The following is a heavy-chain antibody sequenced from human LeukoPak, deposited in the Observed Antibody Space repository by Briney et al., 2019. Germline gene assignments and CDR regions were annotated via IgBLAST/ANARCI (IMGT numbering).Heavy chain of an antibody. Sequence: PSETLSFTCAVYGGSFSGYYWSWIRQPPGKGLEWIGEINHSGSTNYNPSLKSRVTIPVDTSKNQFSLKLSSVTAADTAVYYCARGARGFDYWGQGTLVTVSS. D-gene: IGHD6-6*01. CDR2: INHSGST. CDR1: GGSFSGYY. J-gene: IGHJ4*02. V-gene: IGHV4-34*01. CDR3: ARGARGFDY.